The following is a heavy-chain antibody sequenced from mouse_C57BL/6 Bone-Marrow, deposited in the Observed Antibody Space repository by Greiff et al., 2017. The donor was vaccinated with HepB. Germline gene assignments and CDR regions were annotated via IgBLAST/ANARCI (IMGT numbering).Heavy chain of an antibody. Sequence: VQLQQSGAELARPGASVKLSCKASGYTFTSYGISWVKQRTGQGLEWIGEIYPRSGNTYYNEKFKGKATLTADKSSSTAYMELRSLTSEDSAVYVCARDPPYSYGSSPFAYWGRGTRVTVSA. J-gene: IGHJ3*01. CDR1: GYTFTSYG. D-gene: IGHD1-1*01. V-gene: IGHV1-81*01. CDR2: IYPRSGNT. CDR3: ARDPPYSYGSSPFAY.